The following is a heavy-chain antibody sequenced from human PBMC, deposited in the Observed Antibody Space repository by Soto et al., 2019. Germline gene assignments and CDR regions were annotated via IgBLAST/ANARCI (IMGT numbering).Heavy chain of an antibody. CDR1: GGSFGGCY. D-gene: IGHD3-10*01. J-gene: IGHJ4*02. CDR2: INHSGST. Sequence: SETLSLTFAGYGGSFGGCYCSWVRQPPGKGLEWIGDINHSGSTNYNPSLKSRVTISVDTSKNQFSLKLSSVTAADTAVYYCARGRSDSKYYYGSGSYKVMVYWGQGTLVTVS. V-gene: IGHV4-34*01. CDR3: ARGRSDSKYYYGSGSYKVMVY.